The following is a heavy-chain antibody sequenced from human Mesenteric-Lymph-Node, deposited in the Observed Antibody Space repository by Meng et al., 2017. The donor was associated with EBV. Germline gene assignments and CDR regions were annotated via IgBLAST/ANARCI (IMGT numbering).Heavy chain of an antibody. J-gene: IGHJ5*02. CDR3: ARGVQVAWRFDP. Sequence: QVQPQQWGAGLLKPSETLSLTCEVSGGSFSNYYWSWIRQTPGKGLEWIGEINHSGSANYNPSLKSRVTISIDTSKNQFSLRLNSVTAADTAVYYCARGVQVAWRFDPWGQGTLVTVSS. V-gene: IGHV4-34*02. D-gene: IGHD2-15*01. CDR1: GGSFSNYY. CDR2: INHSGSA.